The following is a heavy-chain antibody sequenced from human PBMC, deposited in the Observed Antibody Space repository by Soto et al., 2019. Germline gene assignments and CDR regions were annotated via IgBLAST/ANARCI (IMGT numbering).Heavy chain of an antibody. CDR2: ISSSGTGI. V-gene: IGHV3-11*01. J-gene: IGHJ3*02. CDR1: GFTFSDYY. Sequence: QVQLVESGGGLVKPGGSLRLCCAASGFTFSDYYMTWIRQAPGKGLEWVSYISSSGTGIYYVDSVKGRFTISRDNAKNSLYLQISSLRAEDTAVYYCARAYSDSFDIWGQGTMVTVSS. CDR3: ARAYSDSFDI. D-gene: IGHD2-15*01.